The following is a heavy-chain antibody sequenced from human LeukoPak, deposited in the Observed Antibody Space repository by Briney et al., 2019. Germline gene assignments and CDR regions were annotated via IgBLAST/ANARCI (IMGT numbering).Heavy chain of an antibody. V-gene: IGHV3-23*01. CDR1: GFTFSTYA. Sequence: GGSLRLYCAASGFTFSTYAMSCVRQAPGKGREWVSAISGSGGSTYYADSVKGRFTISRDNSKNTLYLQMNSLRAEDTAVYYGAKDRARGYCSSTSCYPFAYWGQGTLVTVSS. CDR2: ISGSGGST. D-gene: IGHD2-2*01. CDR3: AKDRARGYCSSTSCYPFAY. J-gene: IGHJ4*02.